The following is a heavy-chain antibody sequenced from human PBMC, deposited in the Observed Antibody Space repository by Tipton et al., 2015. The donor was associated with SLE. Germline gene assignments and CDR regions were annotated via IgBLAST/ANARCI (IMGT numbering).Heavy chain of an antibody. CDR2: FYRSEST. J-gene: IGHJ4*02. D-gene: IGHD3-3*01. Sequence: TLSLTCTVSGGSISSGSYYWSWIRQPAGKGLEWIGRFYRSESTNYNPSLQSRVTISVDTSKNQFSLRLTSVTAADTAVYFCARADFWGGYLDYWGQGTLATVSS. V-gene: IGHV4-61*02. CDR1: GGSISSGSYY. CDR3: ARADFWGGYLDY.